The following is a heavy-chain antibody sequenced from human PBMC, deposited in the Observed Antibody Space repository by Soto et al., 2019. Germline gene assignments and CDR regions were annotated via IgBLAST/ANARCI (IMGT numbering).Heavy chain of an antibody. V-gene: IGHV3-66*01. J-gene: IGHJ4*02. CDR2: THSGGGT. CDR1: GFTISGNY. Sequence: GGSLRLSCAASGFTISGNYMSWVRQAPGKGLEWVSVTHSGGGTYYADSVKGRFTVSIDNSKNTLYLQMSSLSAEDTAVYYCARDLNYWGQGTLVTVSS. CDR3: ARDLNY.